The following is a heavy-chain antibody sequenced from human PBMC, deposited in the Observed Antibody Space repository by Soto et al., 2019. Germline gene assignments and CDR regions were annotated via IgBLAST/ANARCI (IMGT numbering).Heavy chain of an antibody. CDR3: ASIAAAATMFDY. J-gene: IGHJ4*02. CDR1: RGTFSSYT. D-gene: IGHD6-13*01. CDR2: IIPILGIA. Sequence: QVQLVQSGAEVKKPGSSVKVSCKASRGTFSSYTISWVRQAPGQGLEWMGRIIPILGIANYAQKFQGRVTITADKSTSTAYMELSSLRSEDTAVYYCASIAAAATMFDYWGQGTLVTVSS. V-gene: IGHV1-69*02.